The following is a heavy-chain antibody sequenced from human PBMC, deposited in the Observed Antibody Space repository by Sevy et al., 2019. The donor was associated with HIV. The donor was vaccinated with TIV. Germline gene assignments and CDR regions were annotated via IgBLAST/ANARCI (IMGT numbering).Heavy chain of an antibody. J-gene: IGHJ6*02. V-gene: IGHV3-23*01. CDR1: GFTFSDYA. Sequence: GGSLRLSCVASGFTFSDYAMSWVRQAPGKGLEWVSAINGKGRSTHYADFVEGRFTISRDNSKNSPFLQMNSLRAEDTAIYYCAKTVNSGGGVVPAANYYYYGMDVWGQGTTVTVSS. D-gene: IGHD2-2*01. CDR2: INGKGRST. CDR3: AKTVNSGGGVVPAANYYYYGMDV.